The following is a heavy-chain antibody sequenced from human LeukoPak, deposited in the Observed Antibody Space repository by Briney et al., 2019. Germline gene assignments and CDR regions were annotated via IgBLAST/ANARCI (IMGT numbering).Heavy chain of an antibody. CDR2: IYPGDSDT. J-gene: IGHJ6*03. CDR3: ASSIIRGGYYYYMDV. CDR1: GYSFTSYW. Sequence: GESLKISCKGSGYSFTSYWIAWVRQMPGKGLEWMGIIYPGDSDTRYSPSFQGQVTISADKSISTAYLQWSSLKASDTAVYYCASSIIRGGYYYYMDVWGKGTTVTISS. D-gene: IGHD3-10*01. V-gene: IGHV5-51*01.